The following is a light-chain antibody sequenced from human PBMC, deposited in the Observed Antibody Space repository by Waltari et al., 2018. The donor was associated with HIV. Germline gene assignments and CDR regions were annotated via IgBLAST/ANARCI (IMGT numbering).Light chain of an antibody. CDR1: AMPNQY. V-gene: IGLV3-25*03. CDR2: KDT. J-gene: IGLJ2*01. CDR3: SSYTSSSTLVV. Sequence: SSELTQPPSVSVPPGQTARITCSGDAMPNQYAYWYQQKPGQAPILIIYKDTERPSGVSNRFSGSKSGNTASLTISGLQAEDEADYYCSSYTSSSTLVVFGGGTKLTVL.